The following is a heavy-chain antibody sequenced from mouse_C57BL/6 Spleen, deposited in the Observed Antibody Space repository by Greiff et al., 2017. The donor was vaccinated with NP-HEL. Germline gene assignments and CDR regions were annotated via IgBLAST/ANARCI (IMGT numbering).Heavy chain of an antibody. J-gene: IGHJ3*01. CDR1: GFTFSSYG. V-gene: IGHV5-6*01. CDR2: ISSGGSYT. CDR3: ARELTGTVAWFAY. D-gene: IGHD4-1*01. Sequence: EVQVVESGGDLVKPGGSLKLSCAASGFTFSSYGMSWVRQTPDKRLEWVATISSGGSYTYYPDSVKGRFTISRDNAKNTLYLQMSSLKSEDTAMYYCARELTGTVAWFAYWGQGTLVTVSA.